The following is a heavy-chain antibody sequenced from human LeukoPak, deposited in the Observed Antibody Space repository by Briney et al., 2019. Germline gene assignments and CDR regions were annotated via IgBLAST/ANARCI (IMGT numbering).Heavy chain of an antibody. CDR2: ISYDGSNE. V-gene: IGHV3-30*03. Sequence: PGGSLRLSCAASGFTFSSYAMSWVRQAPGKGLEWVAVISYDGSNEYYADSVKGRFTISRDNSKSTLYLQMNSLRAEDTAVYYCARELGYCSSTSCYGFDYWGQGTLVTVSS. CDR3: ARELGYCSSTSCYGFDY. J-gene: IGHJ4*02. CDR1: GFTFSSYA. D-gene: IGHD2-2*01.